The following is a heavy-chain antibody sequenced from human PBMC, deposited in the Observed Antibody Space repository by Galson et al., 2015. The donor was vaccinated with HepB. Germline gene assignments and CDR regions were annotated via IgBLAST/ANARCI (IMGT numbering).Heavy chain of an antibody. J-gene: IGHJ4*02. Sequence: SLRLSCAASGFIFSNAWMIWVRQAPGKGLEWVGRIKSKTDGGTTDYAAPVRGRFTISRDDSGNTLYLQMNSLKTDDTAVYYCTTKNLPAATDYWGQGTLVTVSS. D-gene: IGHD2-2*01. CDR2: IKSKTDGGTT. CDR3: TTKNLPAATDY. V-gene: IGHV3-15*01. CDR1: GFIFSNAW.